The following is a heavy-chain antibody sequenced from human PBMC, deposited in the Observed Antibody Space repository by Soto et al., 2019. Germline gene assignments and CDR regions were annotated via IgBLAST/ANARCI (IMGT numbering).Heavy chain of an antibody. J-gene: IGHJ5*01. CDR3: ARDDYDSSDWWFDP. CDR2: TYYRSKWYN. D-gene: IGHD3-22*01. Sequence: KQSQTLSLTCAISGDSVFSNSAAWNWIRQSPSRGLEWLGRTYYRSKWYNDYAVSVKSRITINPDTSKNQFSLQLNSVTPEDTAVYCCARDDYDSSDWWFDPWGQGTLVTVSS. V-gene: IGHV6-1*01. CDR1: GDSVFSNSAA.